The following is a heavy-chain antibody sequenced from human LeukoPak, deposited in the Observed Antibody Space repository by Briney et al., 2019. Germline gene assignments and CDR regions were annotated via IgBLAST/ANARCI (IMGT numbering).Heavy chain of an antibody. Sequence: EASVKVSCKASGYTFTSYDINWVRQATGQGLEWMGWMNPNSGNTGCAQKFQGRVTMTRNTSISTAYMELSSLRSEDTAVYYCAMRRLRYFDWLVWLDAFDIWGQGTMVTVSS. V-gene: IGHV1-8*01. D-gene: IGHD3-9*01. CDR3: AMRRLRYFDWLVWLDAFDI. CDR2: MNPNSGNT. CDR1: GYTFTSYD. J-gene: IGHJ3*02.